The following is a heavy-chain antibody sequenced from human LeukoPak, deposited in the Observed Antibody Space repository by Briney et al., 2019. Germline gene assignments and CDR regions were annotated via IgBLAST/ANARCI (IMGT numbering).Heavy chain of an antibody. CDR1: GFTVSTKY. V-gene: IGHV3-66*02. J-gene: IGHJ3*02. CDR3: ASYYLEWLFGWAFDI. Sequence: GGSLRLSCAASGFTVSTKYMSWVRQAPGKGLEWVSLIYSDGSTYYAGSGKGRITISRDNSKNALYLQMNRLRAEDTAVYYCASYYLEWLFGWAFDIWGQGTMVTVFS. CDR2: IYSDGST. D-gene: IGHD3-3*01.